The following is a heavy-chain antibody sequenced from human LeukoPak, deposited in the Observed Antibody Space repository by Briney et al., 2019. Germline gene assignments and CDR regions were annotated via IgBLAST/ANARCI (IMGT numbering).Heavy chain of an antibody. J-gene: IGHJ4*02. CDR1: GFTFSSYG. V-gene: IGHV3-30*02. CDR2: IRYDGSNK. Sequence: GGSLRLSCAASGFTFSSYGMHWVRQAPGKGLEWVAFIRYDGSNKYYADSVKGRFTISRDNSKNTLYLQMNSLRAEDTALYYCATLPYYYDSSGSYYFDYWGQGTLVTVSS. CDR3: ATLPYYYDSSGSYYFDY. D-gene: IGHD3-22*01.